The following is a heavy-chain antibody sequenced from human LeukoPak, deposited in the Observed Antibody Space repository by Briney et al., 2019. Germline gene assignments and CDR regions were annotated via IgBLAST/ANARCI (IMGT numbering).Heavy chain of an antibody. CDR2: ISSSSSYI. V-gene: IGHV3-21*01. Sequence: GGSLRLSCAASGFTFSSYSMNWVRQAPGKGLEWVSSISSSSSYIYYADSVKGRFTISRDNAKNSLYLQMNSLRAEDTAVYYCARVRSIAAAGTEDYYYYGMDVWGQGTTVTVSS. D-gene: IGHD6-13*01. CDR3: ARVRSIAAAGTEDYYYYGMDV. CDR1: GFTFSSYS. J-gene: IGHJ6*02.